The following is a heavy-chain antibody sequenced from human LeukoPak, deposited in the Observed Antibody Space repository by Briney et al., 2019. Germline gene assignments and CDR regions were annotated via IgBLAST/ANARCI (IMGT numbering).Heavy chain of an antibody. CDR3: AKADDVVATNFDY. Sequence: PGGSLRLSCAASGFTFSTYAMSWVRQAPGKGLEWVSAFGGGGGSSYYADSVQGRFTISRDNSKNTLYLQMSSLRVEDTAVYFCAKADDVVATNFDYWGQGTLVTVSS. CDR2: FGGGGGSS. CDR1: GFTFSTYA. D-gene: IGHD5-12*01. V-gene: IGHV3-23*01. J-gene: IGHJ4*02.